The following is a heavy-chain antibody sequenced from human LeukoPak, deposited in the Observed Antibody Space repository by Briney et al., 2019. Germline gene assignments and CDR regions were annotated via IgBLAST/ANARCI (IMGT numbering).Heavy chain of an antibody. V-gene: IGHV3-7*01. D-gene: IGHD1-26*01. J-gene: IGHJ4*02. CDR3: ARDGRGPLDY. Sequence: GGSLRLSCATSGFTFNNYWMNWVRQAPGKGLEWVANIKEDGSEKYYVDSVKGRFTISRDDAKNSLYLQMNSLRAEDTAVYYCARDGRGPLDYWGQGTLVTVSS. CDR1: GFTFNNYW. CDR2: IKEDGSEK.